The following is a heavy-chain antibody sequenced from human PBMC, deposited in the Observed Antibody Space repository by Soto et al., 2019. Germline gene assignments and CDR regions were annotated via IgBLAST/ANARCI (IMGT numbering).Heavy chain of an antibody. J-gene: IGHJ4*02. D-gene: IGHD5-12*01. V-gene: IGHV4-39*02. Sequence: SETLSLTCTVSGGSISSSSYYWGWIRQPPGKGLEWIGSIYYSGSTYYNPSLKSRVTISRDNAKNSLYLQLNSLRAEDTALYYCTKDARWGASLDMDIVATYFGFWGQGTLVTVSS. CDR1: GGSISSSSYY. CDR2: IYYSGST. CDR3: TKDARWGASLDMDIVATYFGF.